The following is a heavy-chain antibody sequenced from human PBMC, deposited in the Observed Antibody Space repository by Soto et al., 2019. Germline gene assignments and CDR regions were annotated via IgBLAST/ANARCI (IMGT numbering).Heavy chain of an antibody. CDR3: AHRVLRAVFGLVTTTAIYFDF. V-gene: IGHV2-5*02. J-gene: IGHJ4*02. D-gene: IGHD3-3*01. CDR2: IYWDDDK. Sequence: QITLNESGPTVVKPTEPLTLTCTFSGFSLTTSGVGVAWVRQSPGKAPEGLAFIYWDDDKRYSTSLKSRLTITKDTSKNQVVLTMANVDPADTATYYCAHRVLRAVFGLVTTTAIYFDFWGQGTPVVVSS. CDR1: GFSLTTSGVG.